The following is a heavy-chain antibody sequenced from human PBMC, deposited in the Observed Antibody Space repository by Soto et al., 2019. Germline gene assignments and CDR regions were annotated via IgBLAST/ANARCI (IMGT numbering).Heavy chain of an antibody. D-gene: IGHD2-2*01. J-gene: IGHJ3*02. CDR1: GFTFSSYA. Sequence: GGSLRLSCSAPGFTFSSYAMHWVRQAPGKGLEYVSAISSNGGSTYYADSVKGRFTISRDNSKNTLYLQMSSLRAEGTAVYYCVKDGLGYCSSTSCYVDIWGQGTMVTVSS. V-gene: IGHV3-64D*06. CDR2: ISSNGGST. CDR3: VKDGLGYCSSTSCYVDI.